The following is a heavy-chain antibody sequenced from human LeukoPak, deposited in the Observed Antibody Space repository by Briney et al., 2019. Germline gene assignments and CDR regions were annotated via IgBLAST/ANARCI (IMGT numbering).Heavy chain of an antibody. J-gene: IGHJ4*02. CDR1: GGSFSGYY. CDR3: ARARNYDFWSGYWYYFDY. CDR2: INHSGST. Sequence: SETLSLTCAVYGGSFSGYYWSWIRQPPGKGLEWIGEINHSGSTNYNPSLKSRVTISVDTSKNQFSLKLSSVTAADTAVYYCARARNYDFWSGYWYYFDYWGQGTLVTVSS. V-gene: IGHV4-34*01. D-gene: IGHD3-3*01.